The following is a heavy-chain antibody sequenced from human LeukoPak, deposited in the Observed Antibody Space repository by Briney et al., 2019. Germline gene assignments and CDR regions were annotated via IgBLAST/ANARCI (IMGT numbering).Heavy chain of an antibody. CDR3: ARDGRSQQLVSEYFQH. CDR2: ISAYNGNT. CDR1: GGTFSSYA. Sequence: ASVKVSCKASGGTFSSYAISWVRQAPGQGLEWMGWISAYNGNTNYAQKLQGRVTMTTDTSTSTAYMELRSLRSDDTAVYYCARDGRSQQLVSEYFQHWGQGTLVTVSS. D-gene: IGHD6-13*01. V-gene: IGHV1-18*01. J-gene: IGHJ1*01.